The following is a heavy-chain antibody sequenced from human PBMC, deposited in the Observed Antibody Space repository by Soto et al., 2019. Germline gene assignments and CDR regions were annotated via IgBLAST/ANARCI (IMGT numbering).Heavy chain of an antibody. CDR3: ARGPYGGYPEMEGDYFDY. Sequence: GGSLRLSCAASGFTFSSYAMHWVRQAPGKGLEWVAVISYDGSNKYYADSVKGRFTISRDNSKNTLYLQMNSLRAEDTAVYYCARGPYGGYPEMEGDYFDYWGQGTLVTVSS. V-gene: IGHV3-30-3*01. CDR2: ISYDGSNK. J-gene: IGHJ4*02. D-gene: IGHD5-12*01. CDR1: GFTFSSYA.